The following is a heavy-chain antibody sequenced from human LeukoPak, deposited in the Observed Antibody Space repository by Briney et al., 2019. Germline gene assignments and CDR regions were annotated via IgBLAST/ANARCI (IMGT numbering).Heavy chain of an antibody. CDR1: GFTFGDYA. CDR3: TRVLIAARPGDYYYYYYMDV. J-gene: IGHJ6*03. V-gene: IGHV3-49*04. D-gene: IGHD6-6*01. Sequence: GGSLRLSCTASGFTFGDYAMSWVRQAPGKGLEWVGFIRSKAYGGTTEYAASVKGRFTISRDDSKSIAYLQMNSLKTEDTAVYYCTRVLIAARPGDYYYYYYMDVWGKGTTVTVSS. CDR2: IRSKAYGGTT.